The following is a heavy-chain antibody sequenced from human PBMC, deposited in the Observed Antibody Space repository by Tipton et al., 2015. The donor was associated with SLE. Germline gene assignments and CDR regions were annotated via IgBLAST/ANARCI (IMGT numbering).Heavy chain of an antibody. Sequence: TLSLTCTVSGASISSSSYYWGWIRQPPGKGLEWIGSIYYSGNTYYAPSLKSRLTISIDTSKDQFSLKLSSVTAADTAVYYCATQRPGRLGDPTLFDYWGQGTLVTVSS. CDR3: ATQRPGRLGDPTLFDY. CDR2: IYYSGNT. D-gene: IGHD1-14*01. J-gene: IGHJ4*02. CDR1: GASISSSSYY. V-gene: IGHV4-39*07.